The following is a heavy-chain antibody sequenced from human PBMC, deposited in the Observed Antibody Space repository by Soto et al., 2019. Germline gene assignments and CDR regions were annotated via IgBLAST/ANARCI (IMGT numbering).Heavy chain of an antibody. V-gene: IGHV3-33*01. J-gene: IGHJ6*02. D-gene: IGHD3-10*01. Sequence: QVQLVESGGGVVQPGRSLRLSCAASGFTFSSYGMHWVRQAPGKGLEWVAVIWYDGSNKYYADSVKGRFTISRDNSKNTLYLQMNCLRAEDTAVYSCARAAYPMVRGVTYGMDVWGQGTTVTVSS. CDR2: IWYDGSNK. CDR3: ARAAYPMVRGVTYGMDV. CDR1: GFTFSSYG.